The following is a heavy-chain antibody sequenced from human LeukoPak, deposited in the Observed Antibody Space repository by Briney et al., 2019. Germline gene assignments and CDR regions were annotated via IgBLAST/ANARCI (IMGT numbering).Heavy chain of an antibody. J-gene: IGHJ4*02. CDR1: GFTFSSYS. D-gene: IGHD6-19*01. Sequence: PGGSLRLPCAASGFTFSSYSMNWVRQAPGKGLEWVSSISSSSSYIYYADSVKGRFTISRDNAKNSLYLQMNSLRAEDTAVYYCARDQWLVLDYWGQGTLVTVSS. CDR3: ARDQWLVLDY. CDR2: ISSSSSYI. V-gene: IGHV3-21*01.